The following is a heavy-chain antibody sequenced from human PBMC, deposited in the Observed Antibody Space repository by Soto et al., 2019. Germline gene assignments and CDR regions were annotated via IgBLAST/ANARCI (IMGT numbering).Heavy chain of an antibody. CDR3: AKDRYYYGSGSYYRRPGTPDY. Sequence: AGGSLRLSCAASGFTFSSYAMSWVRQAPGKGLEWVSAISGSGGSTYYADSVKGRFTISRDNSKNTLYLQMNSLRAEDTAVYYCAKDRYYYGSGSYYRRPGTPDYWGQGTLVTVSS. J-gene: IGHJ4*02. D-gene: IGHD3-10*01. CDR1: GFTFSSYA. CDR2: ISGSGGST. V-gene: IGHV3-23*01.